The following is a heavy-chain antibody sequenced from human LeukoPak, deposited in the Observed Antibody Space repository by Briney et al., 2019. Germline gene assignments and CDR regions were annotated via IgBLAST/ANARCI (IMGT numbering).Heavy chain of an antibody. CDR1: GFTVSSNY. CDR3: ARNPSGDYDY. V-gene: IGHV3-66*01. CDR2: IYSGGRT. J-gene: IGHJ4*02. Sequence: GGSLRLSCAASGFTVSSNYMSWVRQAPGKGLEWVSVIYSGGRTYYADSVKGRFTISRDNARNTLSLQMDSLRVEDTAVYYCARNPSGDYDYWGQGALVTVSS. D-gene: IGHD2-15*01.